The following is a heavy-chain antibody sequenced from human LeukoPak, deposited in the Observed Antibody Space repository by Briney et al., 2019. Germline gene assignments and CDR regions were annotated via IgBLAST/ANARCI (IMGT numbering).Heavy chain of an antibody. D-gene: IGHD3-22*01. CDR1: GGTFTSYA. CDR3: ASNKITMIAVGVSYYYMDV. CDR2: IIPIFGTA. Sequence: ASVKVSCKASGGTFTSYAISWVRQAPGQGLEWMGGIIPIFGTANYAQKFQGRVTITTDESTSTAYMELSSLRSEDTAVYYCASNKITMIAVGVSYYYMDVWGKGTTVTVSS. V-gene: IGHV1-69*05. J-gene: IGHJ6*03.